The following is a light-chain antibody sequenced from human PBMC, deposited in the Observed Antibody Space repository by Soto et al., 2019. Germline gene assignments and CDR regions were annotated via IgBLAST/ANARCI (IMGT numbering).Light chain of an antibody. J-gene: IGKJ4*01. CDR3: QQYDRTPLT. CDR2: WAS. Sequence: DIVMTQSPDSLAVSLGERATINCKSSQNLFYSSNNKNYLAWYQQKPGQPPKLLIYWASTRESGVPDRFSGSGSGTDFTLTISSLQAEDVAVYYCQQYDRTPLTFGGGTKVEIK. V-gene: IGKV4-1*01. CDR1: QNLFYSSNNKNY.